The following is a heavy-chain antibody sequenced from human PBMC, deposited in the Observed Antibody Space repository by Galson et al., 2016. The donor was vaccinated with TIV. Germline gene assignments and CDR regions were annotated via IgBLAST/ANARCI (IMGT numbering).Heavy chain of an antibody. CDR2: AYYSGSS. Sequence: ETLSLTCTVSGGSVSTGDYYWSWIRQPPGKGLEWFSYAYYSGSSYYSLSLKSLVTISVHTAKNQVSLILTSVNAADTAVYYCARGLDVYFTADYFYHYMDVWGKGTTVAVSS. CDR1: GGSVSTGDYY. V-gene: IGHV4-61*08. J-gene: IGHJ6*03. D-gene: IGHD5-24*01. CDR3: ARGLDVYFTADYFYHYMDV.